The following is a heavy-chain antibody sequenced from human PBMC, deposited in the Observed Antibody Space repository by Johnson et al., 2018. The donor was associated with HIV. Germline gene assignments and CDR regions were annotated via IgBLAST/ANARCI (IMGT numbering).Heavy chain of an antibody. CDR1: GFTFSSYG. J-gene: IGHJ3*02. Sequence: QVQLVESGGGVVQPGGSLRLSCAASGFTFSSYGMHWVRQAPGKGLEWVAFIRYDGSYKYYADSVRGRFIISRDNSKNTLYLQMNSLRAEDTAVYYCAKLPVLYGDFDDAFNIWGQGTMVTVSS. D-gene: IGHD4-17*01. CDR3: AKLPVLYGDFDDAFNI. CDR2: IRYDGSYK. V-gene: IGHV3-30*02.